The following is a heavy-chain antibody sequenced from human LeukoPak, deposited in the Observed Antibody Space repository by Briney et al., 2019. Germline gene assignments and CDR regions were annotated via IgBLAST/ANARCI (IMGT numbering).Heavy chain of an antibody. CDR1: GGTFIRYG. CDR2: IIPILGIA. Sequence: GASVKVSFKASGGTFIRYGISWLGQAPGQGREWMGRIIPILGIANYAQKFQGRVTITAEKSTSTAYMDLSSLRSEDTAVYYCARDPVVGATNAFDYWGQGTLVTVSS. J-gene: IGHJ4*02. CDR3: ARDPVVGATNAFDY. D-gene: IGHD1-26*01. V-gene: IGHV1-69*04.